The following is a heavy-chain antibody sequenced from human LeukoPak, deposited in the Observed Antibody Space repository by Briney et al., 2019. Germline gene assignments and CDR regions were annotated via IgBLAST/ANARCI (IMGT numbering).Heavy chain of an antibody. J-gene: IGHJ4*02. CDR2: ISGSGSST. V-gene: IGHV3-23*01. CDR3: ASAWGVPAAPDC. CDR1: GFTFSSYA. D-gene: IGHD2-2*01. Sequence: GGSLRLSCAASGFTFSSYAMSWVRQAPGKGLEWVSGISGSGSSTNYADSVKGRFTISRDNSKNTLYLQMNSLRAEDTAVYYCASAWGVPAAPDCWGQGTLVTVSS.